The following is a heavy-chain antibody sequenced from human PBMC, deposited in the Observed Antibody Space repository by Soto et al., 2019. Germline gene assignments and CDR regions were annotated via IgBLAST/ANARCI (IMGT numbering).Heavy chain of an antibody. V-gene: IGHV3-30-3*01. CDR1: GFTFSSYA. Sequence: PGGSLRLSCAASGFTFSSYAMHWVRQAPGKGLEWVAVISYDGSNKYYADSVKGRFTISRDNSKNTLYLQMNSLRAEDTAVYYCAREKATFGVVASAYYYYYYGMDVWGQGTTVTVS. D-gene: IGHD3-3*01. CDR2: ISYDGSNK. CDR3: AREKATFGVVASAYYYYYYGMDV. J-gene: IGHJ6*02.